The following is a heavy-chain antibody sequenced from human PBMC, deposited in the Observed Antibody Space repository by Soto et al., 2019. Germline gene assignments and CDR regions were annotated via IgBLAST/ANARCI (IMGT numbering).Heavy chain of an antibody. V-gene: IGHV1-18*01. CDR1: GYSFTVYG. D-gene: IGHD1-1*01. CDR2: MSTYNGDT. J-gene: IGHJ5*02. CDR3: ARDPGGATGFDP. Sequence: QVQLVQSGAEVKKPGASVKVSCKTFGYSFTVYGISWVRQAPGQGLEWMGWMSTYNGDTNYARKFRGRVTTTTDISTSTASMELRSLTSDDTAVYYCARDPGGATGFDPWGQGTPVIVST.